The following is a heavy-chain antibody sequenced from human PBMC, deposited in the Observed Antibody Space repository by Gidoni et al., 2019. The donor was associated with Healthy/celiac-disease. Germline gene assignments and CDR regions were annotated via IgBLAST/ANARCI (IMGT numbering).Heavy chain of an antibody. CDR3: ARGRALWWKNWFDP. CDR2: SYYRGST. J-gene: IGHJ5*02. CDR1: GGSISSGDYY. V-gene: IGHV4-30-4*01. Sequence: VQLQESGPGLVKPSQTLSLTCTVSGGSISSGDYYWSWIRHPPGKGLEWIGYSYYRGSTYYNPSLKSRVTISVDKSKTQFSLKLSSVTAADTDVYYCARGRALWWKNWFDPWGQGTLVTVSS. D-gene: IGHD2-21*01.